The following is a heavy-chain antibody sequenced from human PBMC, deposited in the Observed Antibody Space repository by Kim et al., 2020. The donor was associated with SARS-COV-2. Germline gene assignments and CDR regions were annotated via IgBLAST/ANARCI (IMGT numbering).Heavy chain of an antibody. Sequence: ASVKVSCKASGYTFTSYGISWVRQAPGQGLEWMGWISAYNGNTNYAQKLQGRVTMTTDTSTSTAYMELRGLRSDDTAVYYCARRDILTGYYLLDYWGQGTLVTVSS. CDR2: ISAYNGNT. J-gene: IGHJ4*02. CDR3: ARRDILTGYYLLDY. V-gene: IGHV1-18*01. CDR1: GYTFTSYG. D-gene: IGHD3-9*01.